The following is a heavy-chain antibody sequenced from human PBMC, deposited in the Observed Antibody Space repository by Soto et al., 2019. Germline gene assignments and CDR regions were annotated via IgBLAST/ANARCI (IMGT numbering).Heavy chain of an antibody. CDR3: AKYTPKEHLGQY. Sequence: VGSLRLSCASSVCTFSNYAMAWVRHSPGKWLEWVSGLDKSGYSTYYVGSVKGRFTISRDNSRNTLYLQMNRLTAGDTAVYYCAKYTPKEHLGQYWGQGTLVSVSS. CDR2: LDKSGYST. D-gene: IGHD2-2*02. CDR1: VCTFSNYA. V-gene: IGHV3-23*05. J-gene: IGHJ4*02.